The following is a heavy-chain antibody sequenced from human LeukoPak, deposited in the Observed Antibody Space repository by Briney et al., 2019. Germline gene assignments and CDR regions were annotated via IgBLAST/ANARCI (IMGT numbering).Heavy chain of an antibody. Sequence: GGSLRLSCIASGFSFSSYWTTWVRQAPGKGLEWLANIKQDGGEKYYVDSVKGRFTISRDNAKNSLSLQMNSLRAEDTALYYCARDVDANYWGQGTLVTVSS. J-gene: IGHJ4*02. CDR2: IKQDGGEK. CDR1: GFSFSSYW. V-gene: IGHV3-7*01. CDR3: ARDVDANY. D-gene: IGHD5-12*01.